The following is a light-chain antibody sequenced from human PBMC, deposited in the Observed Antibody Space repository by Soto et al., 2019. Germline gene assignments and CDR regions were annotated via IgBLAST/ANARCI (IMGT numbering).Light chain of an antibody. CDR3: QQYNSYST. Sequence: DIQMTQSPSTLSASVGDRVTITCRASQSISSWLAWYPQKPGKAPKLLIYDASSLESGVPSRLSGSGSGTEFTLPIRSLQPDDFATYYCQQYNSYSTFGQGTKVDIK. CDR1: QSISSW. CDR2: DAS. V-gene: IGKV1-5*01. J-gene: IGKJ1*01.